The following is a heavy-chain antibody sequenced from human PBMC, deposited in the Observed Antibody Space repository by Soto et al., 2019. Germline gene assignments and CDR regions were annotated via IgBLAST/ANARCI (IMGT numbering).Heavy chain of an antibody. D-gene: IGHD5-12*01. J-gene: IGHJ5*02. CDR3: ASQYGGYGWFDT. CDR1: GFTFSDYY. V-gene: IGHV3-11*06. Sequence: GSLRLSCAASGFTFSDYYMSWILQAPGKGLEWVSYISSSSSYTNYADSVKGRFTISRDNSKNTLYLQMNSLRAEDTAVYYCASQYGGYGWFDTWGQGTPVTVSS. CDR2: ISSSSSYT.